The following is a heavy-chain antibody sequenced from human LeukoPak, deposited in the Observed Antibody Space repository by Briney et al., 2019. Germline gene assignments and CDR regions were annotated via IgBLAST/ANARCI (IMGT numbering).Heavy chain of an antibody. CDR3: ARASSSGWEKYYFDY. V-gene: IGHV4-4*02. D-gene: IGHD6-19*01. Sequence: SETLSLTCAVSGGSISSSNWWSWVRQPPGKGLEWIGEIYHSGRTNYNPSLKSRVTISVDTSKNQFSLKLSSVTAADTAVYYCARASSSGWEKYYFDYWGQGTLVTVSS. CDR2: IYHSGRT. CDR1: GGSISSSNW. J-gene: IGHJ4*02.